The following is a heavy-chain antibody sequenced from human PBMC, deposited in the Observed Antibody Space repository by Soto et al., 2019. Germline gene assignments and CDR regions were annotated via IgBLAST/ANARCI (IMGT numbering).Heavy chain of an antibody. CDR1: GGSISSYY. CDR2: IYYSGST. J-gene: IGHJ6*03. Sequence: SETLSLTCTVSGGSISSYYLSWIRQPPGKRLEWIVYIYYSGSTNYNPSLKSRVTISVDTSKNQFSLKLSSVTAADTAVYYCARGQLWSPFYYYYYYMDVWGKGTTVTVSS. CDR3: ARGQLWSPFYYYYYYMDV. V-gene: IGHV4-59*01. D-gene: IGHD5-18*01.